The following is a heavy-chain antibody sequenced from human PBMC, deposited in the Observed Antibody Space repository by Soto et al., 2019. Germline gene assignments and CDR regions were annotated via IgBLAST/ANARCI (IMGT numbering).Heavy chain of an antibody. D-gene: IGHD6-13*01. V-gene: IGHV4-39*01. CDR3: ARRGFESGGSSHIDY. CDR1: GGSISSSSYY. Sequence: QLQLQESGPGLVKPSETLSLTCTVSGGSISSSSYYWGWIRQPPGKGLEWIGSIYYSGSTYYNPSLKSRVTISVDTSKNQFSLKLSSVTAADTAVYYCARRGFESGGSSHIDYWGQGTLVTVSS. CDR2: IYYSGST. J-gene: IGHJ4*02.